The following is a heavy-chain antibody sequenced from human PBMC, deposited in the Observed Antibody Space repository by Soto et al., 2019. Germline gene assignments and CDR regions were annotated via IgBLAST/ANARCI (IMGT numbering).Heavy chain of an antibody. J-gene: IGHJ4*02. V-gene: IGHV1-69*01. Sequence: QVQLVQSGAEVKKPGSSVKVSCKASGGTFGSYAFSWVRQAPGQGLGWMGGLIPVSGAAHYAQKFQGRVTITADESTSTAYMELSSLSSQDTAVYYCATALGCRSTSCTLDYWGQGTRVIVSS. CDR1: GGTFGSYA. CDR3: ATALGCRSTSCTLDY. CDR2: LIPVSGAA. D-gene: IGHD2-2*01.